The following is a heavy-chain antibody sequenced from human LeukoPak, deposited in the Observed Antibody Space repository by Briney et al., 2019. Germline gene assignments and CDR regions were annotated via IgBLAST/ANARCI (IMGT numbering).Heavy chain of an antibody. V-gene: IGHV4-4*07. Sequence: SETLSLTCTVSGGSISSYYWSWIRQPAGKGLEWIGRIYTSGSTNYNPSLKSRVTMSVDTSKNQFSLKLSSVTAADTAVYYCARGRSYSSSWELLDAFDIWGQGTMVTVSS. J-gene: IGHJ3*02. CDR3: ARGRSYSSSWELLDAFDI. CDR2: IYTSGST. CDR1: GGSISSYY. D-gene: IGHD6-13*01.